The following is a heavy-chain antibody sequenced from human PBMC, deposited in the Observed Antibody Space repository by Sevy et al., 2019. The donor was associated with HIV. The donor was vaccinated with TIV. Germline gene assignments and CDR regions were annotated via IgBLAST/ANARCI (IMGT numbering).Heavy chain of an antibody. CDR3: ARELTFGGVIVPDAFDI. CDR1: GFTFSSYW. CDR2: IKQDGSEK. J-gene: IGHJ3*02. Sequence: GGSLRLSCAASGFTFSSYWMSWVRQAPGKGLEWVANIKQDGSEKYYVDSVKGRFTISRDNAKNSLYLQMNSLRAEDTAEYYCARELTFGGVIVPDAFDIWGQGTMVTVSS. D-gene: IGHD3-16*02. V-gene: IGHV3-7*03.